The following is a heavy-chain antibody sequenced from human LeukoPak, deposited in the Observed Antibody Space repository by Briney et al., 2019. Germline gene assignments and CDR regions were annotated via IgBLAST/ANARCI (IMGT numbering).Heavy chain of an antibody. CDR3: ARDRDGDYPDY. D-gene: IGHD4-17*01. CDR2: IYYSGST. J-gene: IGHJ4*02. CDR1: GYSISSGYY. Sequence: SETLSLTCTVSGYSISSGYYWGWIRQPPGKGLEWIGSIYYSGSTYYNPSLKSRVTISVDTSKNQFSLKLSSVTAADTAVYYCARDRDGDYPDYWGQGTLVTVSS. V-gene: IGHV4-38-2*02.